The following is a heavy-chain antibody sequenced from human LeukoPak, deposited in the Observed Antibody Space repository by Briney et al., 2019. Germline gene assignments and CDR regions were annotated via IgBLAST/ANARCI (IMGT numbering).Heavy chain of an antibody. CDR1: GFTFSSYG. Sequence: GGSLRLSCAASGFTFSSYGMHWVRQAPGKGLEWVAFIRYDGSNKYYADSVKGRFTISRDNSKNTLYLQMNSLRSEDTAVYYCARTTEGYCRSISCYGFDYYYYMDVWGKGTTVTISS. V-gene: IGHV3-30*02. J-gene: IGHJ6*03. CDR3: ARTTEGYCRSISCYGFDYYYYMDV. D-gene: IGHD2-2*01. CDR2: IRYDGSNK.